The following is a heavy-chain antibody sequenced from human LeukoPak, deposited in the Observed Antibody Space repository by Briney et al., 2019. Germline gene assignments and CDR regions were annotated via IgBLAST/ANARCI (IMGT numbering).Heavy chain of an antibody. Sequence: GGSLRLSCAASGFTFSSYAMTWVRQAPGKGLEWVSSISPSGRSTYYADSVKGRVTISRDNSKNTLSLQMNSLRVEDTAVYYCAKVGPTDIVYYTYYYMDVWGKGATVTVSS. J-gene: IGHJ6*03. CDR3: AKVGPTDIVYYTYYYMDV. CDR1: GFTFSSYA. CDR2: ISPSGRST. D-gene: IGHD5-12*01. V-gene: IGHV3-23*01.